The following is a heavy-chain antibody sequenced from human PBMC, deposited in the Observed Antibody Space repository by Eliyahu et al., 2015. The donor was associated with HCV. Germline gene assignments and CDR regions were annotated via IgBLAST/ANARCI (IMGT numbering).Heavy chain of an antibody. Sequence: EVHLLESGGGLVQPGGSLRLSCAASAFTFSNEAMSWVRXAPGKGLEWVSAISSSGGSTYFADSVQGRFTISRDNSKSTLFLQMNSLRAEDTAVYYCTRGAGYSNFDYWGQGTLVTVSS. CDR3: TRGAGYSNFDY. CDR1: AFTFSNEA. D-gene: IGHD3-22*01. CDR2: ISSSGGST. J-gene: IGHJ4*02. V-gene: IGHV3-23*01.